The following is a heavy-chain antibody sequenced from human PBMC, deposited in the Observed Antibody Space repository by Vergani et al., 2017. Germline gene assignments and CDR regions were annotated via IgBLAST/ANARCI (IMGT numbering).Heavy chain of an antibody. CDR2: INPNSGGT. CDR1: GYTFTGYY. Sequence: QVQLVQSGAEVKKPGASVKVSCKASGYTFTGYYMHWVRQAPGQGLGWMGWINPNSGGTNYAQKFQCRVTMTRDTSISTAYMELSRLRSDDTAVYYGAREGKKDDYSNYGMDVWGQGTTVTGSS. V-gene: IGHV1-2*02. CDR3: AREGKKDDYSNYGMDV. J-gene: IGHJ6*02. D-gene: IGHD4-11*01.